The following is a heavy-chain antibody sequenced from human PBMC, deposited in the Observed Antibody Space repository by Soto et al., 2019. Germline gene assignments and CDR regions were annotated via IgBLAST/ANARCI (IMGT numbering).Heavy chain of an antibody. D-gene: IGHD3-22*01. J-gene: IGHJ5*02. CDR3: ARIPTLYYDTPGFYGCFDA. CDR2: ISADGRST. V-gene: IGHV3-23*01. CDR1: GYSFSDYY. Sequence: PGGSLRLSCVASGYSFSDYYMTWVRQGPGRGLEWVAVISADGRSTYFADSVKGRFTISRDNFNNTLNLQMHSLRAEDTAVYHRARIPTLYYDTPGFYGCFDAWGQGTRLTVSS.